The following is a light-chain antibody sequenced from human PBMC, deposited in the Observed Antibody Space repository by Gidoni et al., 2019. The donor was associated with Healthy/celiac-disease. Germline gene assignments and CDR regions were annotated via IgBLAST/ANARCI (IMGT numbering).Light chain of an antibody. V-gene: IGKV1-39*01. CDR1: QSISSY. CDR2: AAS. Sequence: DIQMTQSPSSLSASVGDRVTSTCRASQSISSYLNWYQQKPGKAPKLLIYAASSLQSGVPSRFSGSGSGTDFTLTISSLQPEYFATYYCQQSYSTPLFTFGPGTKVDIK. CDR3: QQSYSTPLFT. J-gene: IGKJ3*01.